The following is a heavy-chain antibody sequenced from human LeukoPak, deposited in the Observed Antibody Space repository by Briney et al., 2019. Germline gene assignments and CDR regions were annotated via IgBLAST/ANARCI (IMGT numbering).Heavy chain of an antibody. CDR1: GGSISSNY. V-gene: IGHV4-59*01. CDR3: ARDRSESVLTTYYHIFDF. CDR2: VYNSGST. Sequence: PSETLSLTCSVSGGSISSNYWTWIRQTPGKGLEWIGYVYNSGSTNYNPSLKSRVTVSLDTSKNQFSLKLKSVTAADTAVYYCARDRSESVLTTYYHIFDFWGQGILVLVSS. D-gene: IGHD3-9*01. J-gene: IGHJ4*02.